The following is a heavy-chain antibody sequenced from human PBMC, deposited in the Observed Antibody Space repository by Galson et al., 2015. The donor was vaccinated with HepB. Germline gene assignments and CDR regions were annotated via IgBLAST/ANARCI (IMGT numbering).Heavy chain of an antibody. V-gene: IGHV3-30*04. CDR2: ISYDGSNK. CDR1: GFTFSSYA. J-gene: IGHJ3*02. CDR3: ARDESSSWYRDAFDI. Sequence: SLRLSCAASGFTFSSYAMHWVRQAPGKGLEWVAVISYDGSNKYYADSVKGRFTISRDNSKNTLYLQMNSLRAEDTAVYYCARDESSSWYRDAFDIWGQGTMVTVSS. D-gene: IGHD6-13*01.